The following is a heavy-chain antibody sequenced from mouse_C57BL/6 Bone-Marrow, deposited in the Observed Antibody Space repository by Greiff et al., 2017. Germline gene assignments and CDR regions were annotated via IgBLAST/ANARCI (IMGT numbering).Heavy chain of an antibody. V-gene: IGHV14-1*01. Sequence: DVQLQESGAELVRPGASVKLSCTASGFNIKDYYMHWVKPRPEQGLEWIGRIDPEDGDTEYAPKFQGKATMTADTSSNTAYLQLSSLTSEDTAVYYCTYYYGSSPYYYAMDYWGQGTSVTVSS. D-gene: IGHD1-1*01. J-gene: IGHJ4*01. CDR2: IDPEDGDT. CDR1: GFNIKDYY. CDR3: TYYYGSSPYYYAMDY.